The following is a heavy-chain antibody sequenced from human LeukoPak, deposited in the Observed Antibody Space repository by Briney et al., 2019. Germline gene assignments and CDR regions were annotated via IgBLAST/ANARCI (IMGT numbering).Heavy chain of an antibody. CDR3: ARDGGQQRVTWYFDL. CDR2: VSGSGSTI. J-gene: IGHJ2*01. D-gene: IGHD6-13*01. V-gene: IGHV3-48*03. CDR1: GFTFRSYD. Sequence: GGSLRLSCVASGFTFRSYDMYWVRQAPGKGLEWVSYVSGSGSTIYYADSVKGRFTISRDNAKNSLYLQMSSLRAEDTALYYCARDGGQQRVTWYFDLWGRGTRVTVSS.